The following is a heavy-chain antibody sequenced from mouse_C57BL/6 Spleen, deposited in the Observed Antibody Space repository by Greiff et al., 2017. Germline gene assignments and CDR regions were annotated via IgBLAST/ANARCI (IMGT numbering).Heavy chain of an antibody. CDR2: IDPSDSET. Sequence: VQLQQPGAELVRPGSSVKLSCKASGYTFTSYWMHWVKQRPIQGLEWIGNIDPSDSETHYNQKFKDKATLTVDKSSSTAYMQHRSLTSEDSAVFYCSRSNYYDYGGFAYWGQGTLVTVSA. CDR3: SRSNYYDYGGFAY. CDR1: GYTFTSYW. V-gene: IGHV1-52*01. D-gene: IGHD2-4*01. J-gene: IGHJ3*01.